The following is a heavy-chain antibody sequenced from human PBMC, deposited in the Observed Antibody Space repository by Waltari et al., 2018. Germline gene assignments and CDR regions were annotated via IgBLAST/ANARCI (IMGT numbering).Heavy chain of an antibody. CDR3: TTDYYYDSSGYKDY. CDR2: IKSKTDGGTT. D-gene: IGHD3-22*01. CDR1: GFTFSNAW. Sequence: EVQLVESGGGLVKPGGSLRLSCAASGFTFSNAWMSWVHPAPGKGLEWVGRIKSKTDGGTTDYAAPVKGRFTISRDDSKNTLYLQMNSLKTEDTAVYYCTTDYYYDSSGYKDYWGQGTLVTVSS. V-gene: IGHV3-15*01. J-gene: IGHJ4*02.